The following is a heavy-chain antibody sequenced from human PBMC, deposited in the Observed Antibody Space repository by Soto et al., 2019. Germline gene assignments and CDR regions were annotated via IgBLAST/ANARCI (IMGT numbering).Heavy chain of an antibody. J-gene: IGHJ4*02. Sequence: QVQLVQSGAEGKKPGASVKVSCETSGYTFANYPMHWVRQAPGQTLEWMGWINAGNGYTKYSQKFQGRVTITRDTSASIAYMELSSLRSEDTAVCYCARANIITALDYWGQGTLVTVSS. CDR2: INAGNGYT. CDR1: GYTFANYP. CDR3: ARANIITALDY. V-gene: IGHV1-3*01. D-gene: IGHD3-10*01.